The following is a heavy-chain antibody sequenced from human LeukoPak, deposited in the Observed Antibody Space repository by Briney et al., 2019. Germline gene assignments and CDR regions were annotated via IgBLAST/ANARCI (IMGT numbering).Heavy chain of an antibody. CDR2: IKEDGSEK. V-gene: IGHV3-7*01. CDR3: ASGRQLGY. CDR1: GFTFSNYW. J-gene: IGHJ4*02. Sequence: GGSLRLSCAASGFTFSNYWMSWVRQAPGKGLEWVANIKEDGSEKYYVDSVKGRFTISRDNARNSLYLQMNSLRAEDTAVYYCASGRQLGYWGQGTLVTASS. D-gene: IGHD6-13*01.